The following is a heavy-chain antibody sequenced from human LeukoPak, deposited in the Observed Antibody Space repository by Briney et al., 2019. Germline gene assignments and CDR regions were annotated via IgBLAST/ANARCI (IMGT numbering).Heavy chain of an antibody. CDR2: MYYSGGT. D-gene: IGHD1-26*01. CDR1: GGSISSSSHY. J-gene: IGHJ4*02. CDR3: ARELTYADY. Sequence: SETLSLTCTVSGGSISSSSHYWGWIRQPPGKGLEWIGSMYYSGGTYYNPPLKSRVTISIDTSKNQFSLKLNSVTAADTAVYYCARELTYADYWGQGTLVTVSS. V-gene: IGHV4-39*01.